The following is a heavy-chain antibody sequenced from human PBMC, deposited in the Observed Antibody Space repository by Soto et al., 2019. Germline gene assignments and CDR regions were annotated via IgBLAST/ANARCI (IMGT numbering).Heavy chain of an antibody. CDR2: IYYSGST. CDR1: GGSISSYY. J-gene: IGHJ4*02. Sequence: SETLSLTCTFSGGSISSYYWSCIRHPPGKGLEWIGYIYYSGSTNYNPSLKSRVTISVDTSKNQFSLKLSSVTAADTAVYYCARLYHDSSDYYPELAYGAQGTLV. V-gene: IGHV4-59*01. CDR3: ARLYHDSSDYYPELAY. D-gene: IGHD3-22*01.